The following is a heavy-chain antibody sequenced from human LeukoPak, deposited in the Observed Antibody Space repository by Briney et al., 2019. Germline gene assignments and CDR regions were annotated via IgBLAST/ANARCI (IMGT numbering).Heavy chain of an antibody. V-gene: IGHV3-30-3*01. Sequence: GGSLRLSCAAPGLTFSRSPMHWVRQAPGKGLEWVAVISYDGSNKYYADSVKGRFTISRDKSKNTLCLQMNSLRAEDTAVYYCARDMIYFDYWGQGTLVTVSS. CDR3: ARDMIYFDY. CDR2: ISYDGSNK. CDR1: GLTFSRSP. J-gene: IGHJ4*02. D-gene: IGHD3-16*01.